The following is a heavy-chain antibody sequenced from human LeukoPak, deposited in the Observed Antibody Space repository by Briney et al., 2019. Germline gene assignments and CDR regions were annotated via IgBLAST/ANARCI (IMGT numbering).Heavy chain of an antibody. J-gene: IGHJ4*02. Sequence: GGSLRLSCAASGLTFSSYAMSWVRQAPGKGLEWVSASGSGGSTYYADSVKGRFTISRDNSKNTLYLQMNRLRAEDTAVYYCAKTVRWSTFDYWGQGTLVTVSS. V-gene: IGHV3-23*01. CDR2: SGSGGST. CDR3: AKTVRWSTFDY. CDR1: GLTFSSYA. D-gene: IGHD4-23*01.